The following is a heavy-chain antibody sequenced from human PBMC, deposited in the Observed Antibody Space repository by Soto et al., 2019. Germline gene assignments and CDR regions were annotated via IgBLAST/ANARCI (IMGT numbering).Heavy chain of an antibody. CDR3: ARGIHTMIRSLGY. Sequence: GASVKVSCKASGGTFSSYAISWVRQAPGQGLEWMGGIIPIFGTANYAQKFQGRVTITADESTSTAYMELSSLRSEDTAVYYCARGIHTMIRSLGYWDQGTLVTVSS. J-gene: IGHJ4*02. CDR2: IIPIFGTA. D-gene: IGHD3-22*01. V-gene: IGHV1-69*13. CDR1: GGTFSSYA.